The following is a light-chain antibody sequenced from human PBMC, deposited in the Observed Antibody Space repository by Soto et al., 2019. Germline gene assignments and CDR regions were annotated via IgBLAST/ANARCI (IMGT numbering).Light chain of an antibody. V-gene: IGKV1-5*01. Sequence: IHIAQAPSTLSASVVDTVTVTCLASQSVSGWLAWYQQKPGKAPKLLVYDASTMQSGVASRFSGSGSGTEFTLIISGLQPDDSATYYCQQYTNTNNPWMFGQGTKVDI. J-gene: IGKJ1*01. CDR2: DAS. CDR3: QQYTNTNNPWM. CDR1: QSVSGW.